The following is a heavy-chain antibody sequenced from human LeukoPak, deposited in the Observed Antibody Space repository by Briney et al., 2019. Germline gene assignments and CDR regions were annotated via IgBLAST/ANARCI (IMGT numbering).Heavy chain of an antibody. Sequence: GGSLRLSCAASGFSFSSYAMHWVRQAPGKGLEWVAVISYDGSNKYYADSVKGRFTISRDNSKNTLYLQMNSLRAEDTAVYYCARMLSYRADYWGQGTLVTVSS. CDR2: ISYDGSNK. D-gene: IGHD2-8*01. CDR3: ARMLSYRADY. CDR1: GFSFSSYA. J-gene: IGHJ4*02. V-gene: IGHV3-30*04.